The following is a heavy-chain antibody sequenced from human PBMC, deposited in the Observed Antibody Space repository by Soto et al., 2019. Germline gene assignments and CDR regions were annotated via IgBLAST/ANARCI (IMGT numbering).Heavy chain of an antibody. CDR3: AKGAGYDILTGQEDY. V-gene: IGHV3-30*18. Sequence: GGSLRLSCAASGFTFSSYGMHWVRQAPGKGLEWVAVISYDGSNKYYADSVKGRFTISRDNSKNTLYLQMNSLRAEDTAVYYCAKGAGYDILTGQEDYWGQGTLVTVSS. CDR2: ISYDGSNK. D-gene: IGHD3-9*01. J-gene: IGHJ4*02. CDR1: GFTFSSYG.